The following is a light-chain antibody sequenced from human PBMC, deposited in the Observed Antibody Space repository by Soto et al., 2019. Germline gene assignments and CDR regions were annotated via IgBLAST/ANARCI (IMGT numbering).Light chain of an antibody. V-gene: IGKV3-20*01. Sequence: EIVLTQSPGTLSLSPGERATLSCRASQSVDSSYLAWYQQKPGQAPRLLIYGTSARATGIPDRFSGSGSGTDFTLTISRLEPEHFAVYYCQQYGSSRWTVGQGTKVDSK. CDR3: QQYGSSRWT. CDR2: GTS. J-gene: IGKJ1*01. CDR1: QSVDSSY.